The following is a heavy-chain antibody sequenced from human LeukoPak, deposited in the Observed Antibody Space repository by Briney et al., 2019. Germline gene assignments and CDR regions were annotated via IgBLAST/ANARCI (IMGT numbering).Heavy chain of an antibody. CDR3: ARDLMVIAARPFDY. CDR2: INPNSGGT. Sequence: ASVTVSCKASGYTFTGYYMHWVRQAPGQGLEWMGWINPNSGGTNYAQKFQGRVTMTRDTSISTAYMELSRLRSDDTAVYYCARDLMVIAARPFDYWGQGTLVTVSS. J-gene: IGHJ4*02. V-gene: IGHV1-2*02. D-gene: IGHD6-6*01. CDR1: GYTFTGYY.